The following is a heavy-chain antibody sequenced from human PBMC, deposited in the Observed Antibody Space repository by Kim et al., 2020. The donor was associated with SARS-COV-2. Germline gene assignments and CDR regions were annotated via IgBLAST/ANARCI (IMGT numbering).Heavy chain of an antibody. J-gene: IGHJ4*02. Sequence: TEYAASVKGRFTISRDDSKSIAYLQMNSLKTEDTAVYYCTSRDLTYYYDSWGQGTLVTVSS. CDR2: T. V-gene: IGHV3-49*02. D-gene: IGHD3-22*01. CDR3: TSRDLTYYYDS.